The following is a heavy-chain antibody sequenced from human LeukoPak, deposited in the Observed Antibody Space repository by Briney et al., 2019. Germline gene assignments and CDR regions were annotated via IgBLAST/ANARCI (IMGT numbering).Heavy chain of an antibody. J-gene: IGHJ4*02. Sequence: GGSLRLSCAASGFTFSSYAMSWVRQAPGKGLEWVSAISGSGGSTYYADSVKGRFTISRDNSKNTLFLQMNSLRAEDTAVYYCAKGSSTSCYSFVDYWGQGTLVTVSS. CDR3: AKGSSTSCYSFVDY. CDR2: ISGSGGST. CDR1: GFTFSSYA. V-gene: IGHV3-23*01. D-gene: IGHD2-2*02.